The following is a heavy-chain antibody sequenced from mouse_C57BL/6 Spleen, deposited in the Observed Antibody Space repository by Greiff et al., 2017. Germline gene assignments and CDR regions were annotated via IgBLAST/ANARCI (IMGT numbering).Heavy chain of an antibody. CDR1: GYAFSSSW. D-gene: IGHD3-3*01. CDR3: AIGGTSYAMDY. V-gene: IGHV1-82*01. J-gene: IGHJ4*01. Sequence: VQLVESGPELVKPGASVKISCKASGYAFSSSWMNWVKQRPGKGLEWIGRIYPGDGDTNYNGKFKGKATLTADKSSSTAYMQLSSLTSEDSAVYFCAIGGTSYAMDYWGQGTSVTVSS. CDR2: IYPGDGDT.